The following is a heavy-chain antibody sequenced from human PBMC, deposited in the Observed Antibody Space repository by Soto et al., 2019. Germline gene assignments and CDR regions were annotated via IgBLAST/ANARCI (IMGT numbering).Heavy chain of an antibody. CDR2: IYTSGST. CDR1: GGSISSYY. CDR3: ARGSIRGVIITSYYYYGMDV. Sequence: SETLSLTCTVSGGSISSYYWSWIRQPAGKGLEWIGRIYTSGSTNYNPSLKSRVTMSVDTSKNQFSLKLSSVTAADTAVYYCARGSIRGVIITSYYYYGMDVWGQGTTVTVSS. V-gene: IGHV4-4*07. J-gene: IGHJ6*02. D-gene: IGHD3-10*01.